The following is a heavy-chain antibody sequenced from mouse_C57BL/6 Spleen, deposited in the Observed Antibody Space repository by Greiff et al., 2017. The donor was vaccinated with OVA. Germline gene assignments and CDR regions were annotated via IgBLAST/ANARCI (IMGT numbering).Heavy chain of an antibody. CDR1: GFTFSNYW. CDR2: IRLKSDNYAT. Sequence: EVQLVESGGGLVQPGGSMKLSCVASGFTFSNYWMNWVRQSPEKGLEWVAQIRLKSDNYATHYAESVKGRFTISRDDSKSSVYLQTNNLRAEDTGIYYCTGVVATDWYFDVWGTGTTVTVSS. V-gene: IGHV6-3*01. D-gene: IGHD1-1*01. J-gene: IGHJ1*03. CDR3: TGVVATDWYFDV.